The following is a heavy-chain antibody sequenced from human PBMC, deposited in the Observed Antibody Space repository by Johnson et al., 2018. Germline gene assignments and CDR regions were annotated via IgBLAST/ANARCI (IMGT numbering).Heavy chain of an antibody. V-gene: IGHV4-59*01. CDR3: ARGPYGSRWGRMDV. CDR2: IYYSGSA. Sequence: QVQLQESGPGLVKPSETLSLTCIVSGGSTSLYYWNWIRQPPGKGLEWIGHIYYSGSADYNPSLKSRVTLSVDTSKTQFSLSLSSVTAADTAIYFWARGPYGSRWGRMDVWGQGTTVIVSS. J-gene: IGHJ6*02. D-gene: IGHD6-13*01. CDR1: GGSTSLYY.